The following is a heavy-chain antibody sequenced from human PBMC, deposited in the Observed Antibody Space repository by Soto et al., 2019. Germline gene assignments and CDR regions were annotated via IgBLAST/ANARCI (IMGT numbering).Heavy chain of an antibody. CDR2: ISYDGSNK. CDR3: ARGEVWTAMVYGYVYYGMDV. D-gene: IGHD5-18*01. CDR1: GFTFSSYA. V-gene: IGHV3-30-3*01. Sequence: QVQLVESGGGVVQPGRSLRLSCAASGFTFSSYAMHWVRQAPGKGLEWVAVISYDGSNKYYADSVKGRFTISRDNSKNTLYLPMNSLRAEDTAVYYSARGEVWTAMVYGYVYYGMDVWGQGTTVTVSS. J-gene: IGHJ6*02.